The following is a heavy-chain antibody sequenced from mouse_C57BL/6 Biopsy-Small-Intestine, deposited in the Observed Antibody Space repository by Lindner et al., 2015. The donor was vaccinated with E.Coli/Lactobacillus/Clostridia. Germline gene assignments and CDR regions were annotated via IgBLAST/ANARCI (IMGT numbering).Heavy chain of an antibody. CDR1: GFTFTTYV. CDR2: INPYNDGI. Sequence: VQLQESGAEPVKPGASVRVSCKASGFTFTTYVIHWVKQKPGQGLEWIGYINPYNDGIKYNEKFKDKATLTSDKSSSTAYMELSSLTSEDSAVYYCARGYYVWGQGTLVTVSA. CDR3: ARGYYV. D-gene: IGHD1-1*01. V-gene: IGHV1-14*01. J-gene: IGHJ3*01.